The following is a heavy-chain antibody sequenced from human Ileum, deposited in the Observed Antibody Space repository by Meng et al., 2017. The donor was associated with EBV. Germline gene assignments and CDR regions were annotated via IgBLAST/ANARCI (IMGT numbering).Heavy chain of an antibody. J-gene: IGHJ5*02. CDR3: ARGSGAGGRDWFDP. Sequence: QLVESGYEVKKPGASVKVSCKASGYTFINHDIDWFRQAPGQGLEWMGWMNSNSGNTGYGQKFQDRVTMTRNTSISTAYMELSSLTSEDTALYYCARGSGAGGRDWFDPWGQGTLVTVSS. CDR2: MNSNSGNT. V-gene: IGHV1-8*02. D-gene: IGHD3-16*01. CDR1: GYTFINHD.